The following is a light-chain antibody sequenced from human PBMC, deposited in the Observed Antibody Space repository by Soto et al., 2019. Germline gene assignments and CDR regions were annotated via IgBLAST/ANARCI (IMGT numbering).Light chain of an antibody. V-gene: IGKV1-9*01. CDR1: QGISSY. CDR3: QEYTDNSGT. CDR2: AAS. J-gene: IGKJ5*01. Sequence: DIQLTQSPSFLSASVGGRVTITFRASQGISSYLAWYQQKPGKAPKLLIYAASTLQSGVPSRFSGSESGTEFTLTITSLQPDDSATYYCQEYTDNSGTFGQGTRLEIK.